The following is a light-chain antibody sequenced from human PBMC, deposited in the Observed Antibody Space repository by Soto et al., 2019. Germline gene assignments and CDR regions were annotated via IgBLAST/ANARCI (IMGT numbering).Light chain of an antibody. CDR1: QGIREY. V-gene: IGKV1-27*01. CDR3: QVDTSAPRP. Sequence: DTQVTQSPSSLSASIGDRVTITCRTSQGIREYLAWYQHKPGKSPKLLIYGASTLQSGVPSRFSGSGSGPDFTLSINNLQPEDIASYYCQVDTSAPRPFGQGTKVNI. CDR2: GAS. J-gene: IGKJ1*01.